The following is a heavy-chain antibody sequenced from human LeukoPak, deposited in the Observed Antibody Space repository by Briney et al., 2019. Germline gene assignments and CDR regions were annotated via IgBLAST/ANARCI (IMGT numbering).Heavy chain of an antibody. V-gene: IGHV4-39*01. D-gene: IGHD6-19*01. Sequence: SETLSLTCTVSGGSISSSSYYWGWIRQPPGKGLEWIGSIYYSGSTYYNPSLKSRVTISVDTSKNQFSLKLSSVTAADTAVYYCARQIGIAVAGSSVDYWGQGTLVTVSS. CDR3: ARQIGIAVAGSSVDY. CDR1: GGSISSSSYY. CDR2: IYYSGST. J-gene: IGHJ4*02.